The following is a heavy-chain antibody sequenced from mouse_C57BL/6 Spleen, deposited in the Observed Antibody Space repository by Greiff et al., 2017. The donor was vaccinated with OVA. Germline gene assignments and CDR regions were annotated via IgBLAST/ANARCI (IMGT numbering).Heavy chain of an antibody. CDR3: ARKKNGSTYAMDY. V-gene: IGHV1-52*01. J-gene: IGHJ4*01. D-gene: IGHD1-1*01. Sequence: VQLQQPGAELVRPGSSVKLSCKASGYTFTSYWMHWVKQRPIQGLEWIGNIDPSDSETHYNQKFKDKATLTVDKSSSTAYMQLSSLTSEDSAVYYWARKKNGSTYAMDYWGQGTSVTVSS. CDR2: IDPSDSET. CDR1: GYTFTSYW.